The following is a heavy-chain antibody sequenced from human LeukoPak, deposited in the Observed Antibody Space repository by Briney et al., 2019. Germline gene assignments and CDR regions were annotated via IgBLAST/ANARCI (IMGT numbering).Heavy chain of an antibody. CDR3: ARGSSAFPNYFDF. Sequence: SVQGRFTISRDNSKNTLYLQMNSLRAEDTAMYYCARGSSAFPNYFDFWGQGTLVTVSS. V-gene: IGHV3-53*01. D-gene: IGHD3-3*02. J-gene: IGHJ4*02.